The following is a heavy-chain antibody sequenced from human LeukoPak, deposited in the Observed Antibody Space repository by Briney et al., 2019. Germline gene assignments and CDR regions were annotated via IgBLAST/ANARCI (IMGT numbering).Heavy chain of an antibody. J-gene: IGHJ4*02. D-gene: IGHD5-24*01. Sequence: PGGSLRLSCAASGFTFSSYGMHWVRQAPGKGLEWVAVIWYDGSNEYYADSVKGRFTISRDNSKNTLYLQMNSLRAEDTAVYYCARAGDGYSDFDYWGQGTLVTVSS. CDR3: ARAGDGYSDFDY. CDR2: IWYDGSNE. V-gene: IGHV3-33*08. CDR1: GFTFSSYG.